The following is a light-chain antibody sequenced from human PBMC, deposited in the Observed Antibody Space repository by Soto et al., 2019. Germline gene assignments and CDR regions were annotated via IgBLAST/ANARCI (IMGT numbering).Light chain of an antibody. J-gene: IGLJ1*01. Sequence: QSVLTQPASVSGSPGQSITFSCTGTSGDVGGNKYVSWYQQYPGKVPKLLINKVTNRPSGVSYRFSGSKSGNTASLTISALLAEDEADYFCASSTSDSLYVFGTGTKVTVL. CDR1: SGDVGGNKY. CDR2: KVT. V-gene: IGLV2-14*01. CDR3: ASSTSDSLYV.